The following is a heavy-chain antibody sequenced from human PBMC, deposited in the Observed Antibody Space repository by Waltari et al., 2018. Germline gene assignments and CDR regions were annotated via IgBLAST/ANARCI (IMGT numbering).Heavy chain of an antibody. V-gene: IGHV1-69*01. D-gene: IGHD3-3*01. Sequence: GSSVKVSCKASGGTFSSYAISWVRQAPGQGLEWMGGIIPIFGTANYAQKFQGRVTITADESTSTAYMELSSLRSEDTAVYYCARGGGWIWSGYYLFDYWGQGTLVTVSS. CDR1: GGTFSSYA. J-gene: IGHJ4*02. CDR2: IIPIFGTA. CDR3: ARGGGWIWSGYYLFDY.